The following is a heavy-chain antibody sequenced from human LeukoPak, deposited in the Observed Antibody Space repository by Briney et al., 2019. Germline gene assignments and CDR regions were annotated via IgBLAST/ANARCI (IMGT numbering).Heavy chain of an antibody. CDR2: ISFSSATI. CDR3: ARDTNYYGSGSPAFDL. J-gene: IGHJ3*01. V-gene: IGHV3-48*01. CDR1: GFTFSSYS. D-gene: IGHD3-10*01. Sequence: GGSLRLSCAASGFTFSSYSMNWVRQAPGKGLEWVSYISFSSATIHYADSVKGRFTISRDNAKNSLYLQLNSLRAEDTALYYCARDTNYYGSGSPAFDLWGRGTMVTVSS.